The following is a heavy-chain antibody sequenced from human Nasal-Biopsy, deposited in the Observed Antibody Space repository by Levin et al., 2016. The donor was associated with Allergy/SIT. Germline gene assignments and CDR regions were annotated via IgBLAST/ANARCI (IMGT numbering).Heavy chain of an antibody. V-gene: IGHV3-23*01. D-gene: IGHD3-22*01. CDR1: GFSLRNYG. CDR2: VHRNGAPV. CDR3: ARDLMSRDSWPYFDY. Sequence: GGSLRLSCAASGFSLRNYGMNWVRQAPGKGLEWVSIVHRNGAPVYYAESVRGRFTISRDDSENTLYLQMNNVRAEDTARYFCARDLMSRDSWPYFDYWGQGALVIVSS. J-gene: IGHJ4*02.